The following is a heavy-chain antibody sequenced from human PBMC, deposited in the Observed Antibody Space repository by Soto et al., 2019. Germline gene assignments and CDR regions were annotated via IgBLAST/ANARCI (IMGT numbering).Heavy chain of an antibody. CDR1: GYTFTGYY. Sequence: QVQLVQSGAEVKKPGASVKVSCKASGYTFTGYYMHWVRQAPGQGLEWMGWINPNSGGTNYAQKFQGWVTMTRDTSISTAYMELSRLRSDDTAVYYCARGRNAWYSSGLYSHGTPYYFDYWGQGTLVTVSS. D-gene: IGHD6-19*01. CDR2: INPNSGGT. CDR3: ARGRNAWYSSGLYSHGTPYYFDY. J-gene: IGHJ4*02. V-gene: IGHV1-2*04.